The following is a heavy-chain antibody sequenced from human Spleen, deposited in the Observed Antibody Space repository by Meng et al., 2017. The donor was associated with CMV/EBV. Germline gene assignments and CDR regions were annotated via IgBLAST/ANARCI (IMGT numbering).Heavy chain of an antibody. CDR3: AKDRRYYDSSGYYFDY. Sequence: GESLKISCAASGFTFSSYAMHWVRQAPGKGLEWVAFIRYDGSNKYYADSVKGRFTISRDNSKNTLYLQMNSLRAEDTAVYYCAKDRRYYDSSGYYFDYWGQGTLVTVSS. J-gene: IGHJ4*02. CDR2: IRYDGSNK. V-gene: IGHV3-30*02. D-gene: IGHD3-22*01. CDR1: GFTFSSYA.